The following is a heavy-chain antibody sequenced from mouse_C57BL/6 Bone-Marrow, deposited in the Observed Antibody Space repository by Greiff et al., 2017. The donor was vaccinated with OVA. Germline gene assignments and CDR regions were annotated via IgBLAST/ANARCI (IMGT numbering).Heavy chain of an antibody. CDR3: ARVVLRSSYYFDY. V-gene: IGHV1-76*01. CDR1: GYTFTDYY. D-gene: IGHD1-1*01. Sequence: VQLVESGAELVRPGASVKLSCKASGYTFTDYYINWVKQRPGQGLEWIARIYPGSGNTYYNEKFKGKATLTAEKSSSTAYMQLSSLTSEDSAVYFCARVVLRSSYYFDYWGQGTTLTVSS. J-gene: IGHJ2*01. CDR2: IYPGSGNT.